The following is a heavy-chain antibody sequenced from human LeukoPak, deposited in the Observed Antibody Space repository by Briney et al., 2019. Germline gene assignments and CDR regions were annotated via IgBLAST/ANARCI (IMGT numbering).Heavy chain of an antibody. D-gene: IGHD3-22*01. CDR3: ARGYYDSSGYYYLDY. J-gene: IGHJ4*02. CDR1: GFTFSSYA. CDR2: ISGSGGST. Sequence: PGGSLRLSCAASGFTFSSYAMSWVRQAPGKGLEWVSAISGSGGSTYYADSVKGRFTISRDNSKNTLYLQMNSLRAEDTAVYYCARGYYDSSGYYYLDYWGQGTLVTVSS. V-gene: IGHV3-23*01.